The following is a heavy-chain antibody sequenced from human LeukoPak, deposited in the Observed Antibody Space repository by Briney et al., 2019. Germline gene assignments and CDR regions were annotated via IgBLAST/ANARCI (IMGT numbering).Heavy chain of an antibody. D-gene: IGHD5-24*01. V-gene: IGHV3-23*01. CDR2: ITKSGGQT. J-gene: IGHJ3*02. CDR3: VKSAGKDGYRDVFDI. CDR1: GFTFSTKW. Sequence: GGSLRLSCAASGFTFSTKWMNWVRQAPGKGLEWVSTITKSGGQTHYADSVRGLFTISRDIFKNTLYLQMNSLRAEDTAVYHCVKSAGKDGYRDVFDIWGQGTVVTVSS.